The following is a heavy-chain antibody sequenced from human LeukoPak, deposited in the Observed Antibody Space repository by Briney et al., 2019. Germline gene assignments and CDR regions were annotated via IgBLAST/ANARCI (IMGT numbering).Heavy chain of an antibody. CDR1: GYTFTSYY. D-gene: IGHD3-3*01. Sequence: ASVKVSCKASGYTFTSYYMHWERQAPGQGLEWMGIINPSGGSTSYAQKFQGRVTMTRDTSTSTVYMELSSLRSEDTAVYYCARAGGVLRFLEWFSEAFDIWGQGTMVTVSS. CDR2: INPSGGST. V-gene: IGHV1-46*01. CDR3: ARAGGVLRFLEWFSEAFDI. J-gene: IGHJ3*02.